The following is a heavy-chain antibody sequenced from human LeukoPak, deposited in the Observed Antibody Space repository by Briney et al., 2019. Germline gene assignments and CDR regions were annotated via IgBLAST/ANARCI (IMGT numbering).Heavy chain of an antibody. J-gene: IGHJ4*02. V-gene: IGHV3-23*01. D-gene: IGHD3-10*01. Sequence: GGSLRLSCAASGFTFTSYAMSWVRQAPGKGLEWVSTISAGGGTTYYADSVKGRFTISRDNSKHTLYLQMNSLRAEDTAVYFCTLYYYTSSGYPSFDFWGQGTLVTVSS. CDR3: TLYYYTSSGYPSFDF. CDR1: GFTFTSYA. CDR2: ISAGGGTT.